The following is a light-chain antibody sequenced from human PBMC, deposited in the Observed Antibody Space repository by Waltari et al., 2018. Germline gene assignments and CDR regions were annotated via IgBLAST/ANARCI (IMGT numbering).Light chain of an antibody. V-gene: IGLV2-23*02. Sequence: QSALTQPASVSASPGQSITISCTAVNSNVDILHLVSWYQHHPGRNPRLLIYEISQRPSGISNRFSGSKSGNTASLTISGLQPEDEADYFCCSFAGYGIYVFGSGTQVSVL. J-gene: IGLJ1*01. CDR3: CSFAGYGIYV. CDR2: EIS. CDR1: NSNVDILHL.